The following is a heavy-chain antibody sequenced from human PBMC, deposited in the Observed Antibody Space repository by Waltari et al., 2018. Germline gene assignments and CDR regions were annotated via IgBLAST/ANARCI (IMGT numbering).Heavy chain of an antibody. V-gene: IGHV3-7*01. Sequence: GGLVQPGGSLRLSCAASEFTFTSYWMSWVRQAPGKGLEWVANIKQDGSMKEYMDSVKGRFTISRDNAKNSLYLQMNSLRVDDTAVYHCAREGVGGFDVWGQGTMVSVSS. J-gene: IGHJ3*01. D-gene: IGHD2-8*01. CDR1: EFTFTSYW. CDR3: AREGVGGFDV. CDR2: IKQDGSMK.